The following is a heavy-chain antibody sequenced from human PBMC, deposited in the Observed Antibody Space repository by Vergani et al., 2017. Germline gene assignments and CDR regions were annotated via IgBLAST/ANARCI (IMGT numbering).Heavy chain of an antibody. V-gene: IGHV4-39*07. Sequence: QVQLQESGPGLVKPSETLSLTCTVSGGSISSYYWGWIRQPPGKGLEWIGGIYYSGSTYYNPSLKSRVTISVDTSKNQFSLKLSSVTAADTAVYYCARDQAISSGWSSLFDYWGQGTLVTVSS. J-gene: IGHJ4*02. CDR2: IYYSGST. CDR3: ARDQAISSGWSSLFDY. D-gene: IGHD6-19*01. CDR1: GGSISSYY.